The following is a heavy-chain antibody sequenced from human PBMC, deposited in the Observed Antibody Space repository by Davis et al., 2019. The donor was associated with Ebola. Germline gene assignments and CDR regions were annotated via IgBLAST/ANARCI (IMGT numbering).Heavy chain of an antibody. CDR1: GYTFTNYD. J-gene: IGHJ4*02. V-gene: IGHV1-8*01. CDR2: MNPNSRNT. CDR3: ARGPESCRSFTCPYYFDS. D-gene: IGHD2-2*01. Sequence: ASVKVSCKASGYTFTNYDINWVRQAAGQGLEWVGWMNPNSRNTGYAQKFQGRVSMTRNTSISTAYMELSSLRSEDTAVYYCARGPESCRSFTCPYYFDSWGQGTLVAVSS.